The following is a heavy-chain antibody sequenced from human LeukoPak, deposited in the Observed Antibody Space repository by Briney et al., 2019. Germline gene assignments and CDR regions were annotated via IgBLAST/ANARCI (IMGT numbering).Heavy chain of an antibody. Sequence: PGGSLRLSCAASGFTFSSYAMSWVRQAPGKGLEWVSAISGSGGSTYYADSVKGRFTISRDNSKNTLYLQMNSLRAEDTAVYYCAKDFVRYCSSTSCPYFDYWGQGTLVTVSS. CDR2: ISGSGGST. J-gene: IGHJ4*02. D-gene: IGHD2-2*01. CDR1: GFTFSSYA. CDR3: AKDFVRYCSSTSCPYFDY. V-gene: IGHV3-23*01.